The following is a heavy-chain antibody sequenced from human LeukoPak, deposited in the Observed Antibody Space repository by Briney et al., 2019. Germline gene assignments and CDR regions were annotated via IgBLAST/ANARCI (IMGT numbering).Heavy chain of an antibody. CDR1: GYTFTNYG. J-gene: IGHJ4*02. V-gene: IGHV1-18*01. CDR3: ARGDYCSGGSCYSGSFDY. CDR2: TSAHNGDI. D-gene: IGHD2-15*01. Sequence: GSVKVSCKASGYTFTNYGITWVRQAPGQGLEWMGWTSAHNGDIKYAQKFQGRVTMTTDPSTTTAYMEVRSLRSDDTAVYYCARGDYCSGGSCYSGSFDYWGQGTLVTVSS.